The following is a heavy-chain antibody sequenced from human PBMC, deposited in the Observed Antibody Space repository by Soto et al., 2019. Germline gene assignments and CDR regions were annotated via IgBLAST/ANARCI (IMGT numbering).Heavy chain of an antibody. V-gene: IGHV3-23*01. CDR1: GFTFSSYA. CDR3: AKDGARLFTFSV. Sequence: EVQLLESGGRLVQPGGSLRLSCAASGFTFSSYAMSWVRQAPGKGLEWVSSITGGGGTTYLADSVKGRFTISRDNSKNTVYLQMDSLRVEDTDVYYCAKDGARLFTFSVWGHVTLVTASA. D-gene: IGHD3-16*01. J-gene: IGHJ4*01. CDR2: ITGGGGTT.